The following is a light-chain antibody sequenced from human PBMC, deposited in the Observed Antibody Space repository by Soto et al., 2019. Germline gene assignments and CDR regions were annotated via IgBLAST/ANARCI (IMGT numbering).Light chain of an antibody. J-gene: IGKJ1*01. CDR3: LQYNNWWT. Sequence: EIVMTQSPATLSVSPGERATLSCRASQSVSSSLAWYQQKPGQAPRLLTSGASTRATGIPARFSGSGSGTEFTLTISSLQSEDFAVYYCLQYNNWWTFGPGTKVEIK. CDR1: QSVSSS. CDR2: GAS. V-gene: IGKV3-15*01.